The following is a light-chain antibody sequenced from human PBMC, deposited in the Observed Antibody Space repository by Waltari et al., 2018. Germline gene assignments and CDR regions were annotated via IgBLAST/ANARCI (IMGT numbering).Light chain of an antibody. Sequence: QTVVTQEHSLTVSPGGTVTLTCASDTGAVTSGHYPNWFQQKPGQAPKSLIYRTDNKHSWTPARFSGSLLGGKAALTLSGVQPEDEADYYCLLFFGGAQPFYVFGTGTKVTVL. CDR2: RTD. J-gene: IGLJ1*01. CDR3: LLFFGGAQPFYV. V-gene: IGLV7-43*01. CDR1: TGAVTSGHY.